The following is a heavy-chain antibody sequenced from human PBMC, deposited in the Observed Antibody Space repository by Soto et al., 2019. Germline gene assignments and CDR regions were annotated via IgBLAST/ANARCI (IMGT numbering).Heavy chain of an antibody. Sequence: QVPLVQSGAEVKKPGASVKVSCKASGSTFPSSTVSWVRQAPGQGLEWMGWINAHNGNTKYAQKFQGRLTMTTDTSPGTGYMELRGLRSEDTAIYFCAIAGYGDPDYWGQGTLVTVSS. CDR3: AIAGYGDPDY. CDR1: GSTFPSST. V-gene: IGHV1-18*01. J-gene: IGHJ4*02. D-gene: IGHD4-17*01. CDR2: INAHNGNT.